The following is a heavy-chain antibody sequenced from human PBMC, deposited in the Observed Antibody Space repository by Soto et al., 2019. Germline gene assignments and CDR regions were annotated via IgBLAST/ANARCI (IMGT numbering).Heavy chain of an antibody. CDR2: MNPNSGNT. Sequence: VRHATGQCLEWMGWMNPNSGNTGYAQKLQGRVTMTRNTSISTAYMELSSLRSEDTAVYYCERAPYYFWSAYDLFDYWAQGTLVTVSS. CDR3: ERAPYYFWSAYDLFDY. J-gene: IGHJ4*02. D-gene: IGHD3-3*01. V-gene: IGHV1-8*01.